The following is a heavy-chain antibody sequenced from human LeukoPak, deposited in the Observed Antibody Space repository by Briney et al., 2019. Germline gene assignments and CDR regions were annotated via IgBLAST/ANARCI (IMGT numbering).Heavy chain of an antibody. J-gene: IGHJ6*02. CDR2: IYSGGST. Sequence: GGSLRLSCAASGFTVSSNYMSWVRQAPGKGLEWVSVIYSGGSTYYADSVKGRFTISRDNSKNTLYLQMNSLRAEDTAVYYCAGSLWSYYYYGMDVWGQGTTVTVSS. CDR1: GFTVSSNY. D-gene: IGHD2-8*02. V-gene: IGHV3-66*01. CDR3: AGSLWSYYYYGMDV.